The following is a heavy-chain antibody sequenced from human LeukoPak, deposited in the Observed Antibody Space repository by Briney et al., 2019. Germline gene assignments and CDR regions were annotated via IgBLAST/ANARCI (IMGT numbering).Heavy chain of an antibody. Sequence: GESLKISCKGSGYSFTSYWIGWVRQMPGKGLEWMGIIYPGDSDTRYSPSFQGQVTISADKSISTAYLQWSSLKASDTAMYYCARQGIFGVGLRNYYYGMDVWGQGTTVTVSS. CDR1: GYSFTSYW. CDR3: ARQGIFGVGLRNYYYGMDV. J-gene: IGHJ6*02. D-gene: IGHD3-3*01. CDR2: IYPGDSDT. V-gene: IGHV5-51*01.